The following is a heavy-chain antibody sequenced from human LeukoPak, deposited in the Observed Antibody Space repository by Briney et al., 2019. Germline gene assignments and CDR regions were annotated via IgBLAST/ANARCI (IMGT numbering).Heavy chain of an antibody. J-gene: IGHJ4*02. CDR3: AKSRALLRMYYFDY. D-gene: IGHD3-3*01. Sequence: GGSLRLSCAASGFTFSSYGMSWVRQAPGKGLEWVSGISGSGGSTYYADSVKGRFTISRDNSKNTLYLQMNSLRAEDTAVYYCAKSRALLRMYYFDYWGQGTLVTVSS. CDR2: ISGSGGST. CDR1: GFTFSSYG. V-gene: IGHV3-23*01.